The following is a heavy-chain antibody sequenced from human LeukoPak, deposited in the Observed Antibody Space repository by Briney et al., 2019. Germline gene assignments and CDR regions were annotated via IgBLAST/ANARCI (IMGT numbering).Heavy chain of an antibody. CDR2: IYHSGST. J-gene: IGHJ4*02. CDR3: ARGVVVVTTTFFDY. V-gene: IGHV4-38-2*02. D-gene: IGHD2-21*02. CDR1: GYSISSGYY. Sequence: PSETLSLTCTVSGYSISSGYYWGWIRQPPGKGLEWIGCIYHSGSTYYNPSLKSRVTISVDTSKNQFSLKLSSVTAADTAVYYCARGVVVVTTTFFDYWGQGTLVTVSS.